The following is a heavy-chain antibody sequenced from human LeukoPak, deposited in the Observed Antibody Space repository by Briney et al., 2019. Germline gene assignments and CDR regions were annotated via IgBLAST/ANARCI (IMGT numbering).Heavy chain of an antibody. J-gene: IGHJ4*02. CDR3: ALTYYYDSSGYYSLDY. D-gene: IGHD3-22*01. V-gene: IGHV4-34*01. CDR2: INHSGST. Sequence: PSETLSLTCAVYGGSFSGYYWSWIRQPPGKGLEWIGEINHSGSTNYNPSLKSRVTISVDTSKNQFSLKLSSVTVADTAVYYCALTYYYDSSGYYSLDYWGQGTLVTVSS. CDR1: GGSFSGYY.